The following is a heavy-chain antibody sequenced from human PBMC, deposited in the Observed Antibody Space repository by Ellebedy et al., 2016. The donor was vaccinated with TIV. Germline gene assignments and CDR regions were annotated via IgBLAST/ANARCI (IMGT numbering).Heavy chain of an antibody. CDR2: ISSSSSYI. CDR3: ARVDTAARKWFDP. D-gene: IGHD5-18*01. J-gene: IGHJ5*02. V-gene: IGHV3-21*01. Sequence: GESLKISCAASGFTFSSYSMNWVRQAPGKGLEWVSSISSSSSYIYYADSVKGRFPISRDNAKNSLYLQMNSLRAEDTAVYYCARVDTAARKWFDPWGQGTLVTVSS. CDR1: GFTFSSYS.